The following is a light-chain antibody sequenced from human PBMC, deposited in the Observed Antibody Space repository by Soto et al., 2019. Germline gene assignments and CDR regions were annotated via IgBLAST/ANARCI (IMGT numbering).Light chain of an antibody. CDR3: HQYDKYPFT. CDR1: HGVSDW. CDR2: KSS. Sequence: DIQMTQSPSTLSASVGDRVTITCRAGHGVSDWLAWYQQKPGKAPQLLIYKSSTLDSGVPSRFSGCVSGTEFTPTISSLQSDDFAHYFCHQYDKYPFTFGKGTKLELK. V-gene: IGKV1-5*03. J-gene: IGKJ2*01.